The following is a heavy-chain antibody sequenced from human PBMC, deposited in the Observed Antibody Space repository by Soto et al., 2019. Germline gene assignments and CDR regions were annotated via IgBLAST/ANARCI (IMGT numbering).Heavy chain of an antibody. D-gene: IGHD3-10*01. CDR2: INHSGST. CDR1: GGSFSGYY. V-gene: IGHV4-34*01. Sequence: SETLSLTCAVYGGSFSGYYWSWIRQPPGKGLEWIGEINHSGSTNYNPSLKSRVTISVDTSKNQFSLKLSSVTAADTAVYYCARGLIIRGVIITYSWFDPWGQGILVTVSS. J-gene: IGHJ5*02. CDR3: ARGLIIRGVIITYSWFDP.